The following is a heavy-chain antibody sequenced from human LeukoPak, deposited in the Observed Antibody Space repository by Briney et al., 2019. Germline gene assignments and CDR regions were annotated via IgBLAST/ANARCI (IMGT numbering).Heavy chain of an antibody. CDR3: ARENVILAYGMDV. J-gene: IGHJ6*02. V-gene: IGHV4-31*03. CDR1: GGSISSGGYY. Sequence: SQTLSLTCTVSGGSISSGGYYWSWIRQHPGTGLEWIGYIYYSGSTYYNPSLQSRVTISVDTSKNQFSLKLSSVTAADTAVYYCARENVILAYGMDVWGQGTTVTVSS. D-gene: IGHD3/OR15-3a*01. CDR2: IYYSGST.